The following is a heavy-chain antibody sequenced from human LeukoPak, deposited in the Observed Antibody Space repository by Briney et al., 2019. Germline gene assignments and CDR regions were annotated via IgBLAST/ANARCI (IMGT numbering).Heavy chain of an antibody. V-gene: IGHV1-2*02. CDR1: GYTFTDHY. J-gene: IGHJ4*02. Sequence: GASVKVSCKASGYTFTDHYMHWVRQAPGQGLEWMGWISPKSGGTNYAQKFQGRVTMTRDTSVGTAYMELSRLRSDDTAVYYCATNEIVGLYSYFDYWGQGTLVTVSS. CDR2: ISPKSGGT. CDR3: ATNEIVGLYSYFDY. D-gene: IGHD5-12*01.